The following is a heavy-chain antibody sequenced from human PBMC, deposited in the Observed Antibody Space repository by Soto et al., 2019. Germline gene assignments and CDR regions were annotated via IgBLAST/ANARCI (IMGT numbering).Heavy chain of an antibody. D-gene: IGHD6-19*01. J-gene: IGHJ3*02. V-gene: IGHV4-31*03. CDR2: IYYSGST. CDR3: ARGEVAVAVSITTTSNDAFDI. CDR1: GGSISSGGYY. Sequence: SETLSLTCTVSGGSISSGGYYWSWIRQHPGKGLEWIGYIYYSGSTNYNPSLKSRVTISVDTSKNQFSLKLSSVTAADTAVYYCARGEVAVAVSITTTSNDAFDIWGQGTMVTVSS.